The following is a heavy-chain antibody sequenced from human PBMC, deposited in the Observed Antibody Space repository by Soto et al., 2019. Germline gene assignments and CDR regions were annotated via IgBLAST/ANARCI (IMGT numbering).Heavy chain of an antibody. CDR1: GFTFSSYA. J-gene: IGHJ4*02. D-gene: IGHD3-10*01. CDR2: ISAGGGST. CDR3: AKRAGGGSGFDY. V-gene: IGHV3-23*01. Sequence: EVQLLESGGGLVQPGGSLRLSCAASGFTFSSYAMSWVRQAPGKGLEWVSAISAGGGSTYYADSVKGRFTISRDNSKNTLYLQMTGLRAEDTAVYYCAKRAGGGSGFDYWGQGTLVTVSS.